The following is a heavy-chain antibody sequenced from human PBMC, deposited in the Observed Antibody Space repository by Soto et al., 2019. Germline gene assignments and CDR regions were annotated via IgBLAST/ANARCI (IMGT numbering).Heavy chain of an antibody. Sequence: QITLQESGPTLVKPTQTLTLTCTFSGFSFSTSGMGVGWIRQPPGKALEWLALIYWNDDKRYSPSLKSRLTITKDTSKNQVVLTMTNMDPVDTATYYCAHRRDTHGYSYGFVPEVWGQGTLVTVSS. D-gene: IGHD5-18*01. J-gene: IGHJ4*02. V-gene: IGHV2-5*01. CDR3: AHRRDTHGYSYGFVPEV. CDR1: GFSFSTSGMG. CDR2: IYWNDDK.